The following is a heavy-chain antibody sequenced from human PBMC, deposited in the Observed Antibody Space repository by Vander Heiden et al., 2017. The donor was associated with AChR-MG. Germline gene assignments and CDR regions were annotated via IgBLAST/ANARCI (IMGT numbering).Heavy chain of an antibody. D-gene: IGHD3-10*01. CDR1: GFTFSDYS. Sequence: QVQLVASGGGLVKPGGSLRLSCAASGFTFSDYSMSGIRQAPGKGLEWVSYMSSRGSTIYYADSVKGRFTISRDNAKNSLYLQMNSLRAEDTAVYYCARDYGPPEYYYGSGSYYPDYWGQGTLVTVSS. J-gene: IGHJ4*02. CDR3: ARDYGPPEYYYGSGSYYPDY. CDR2: MSSRGSTI. V-gene: IGHV3-11*01.